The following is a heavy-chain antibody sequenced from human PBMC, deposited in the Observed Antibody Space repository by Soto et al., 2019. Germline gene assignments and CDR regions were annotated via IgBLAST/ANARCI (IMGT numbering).Heavy chain of an antibody. CDR3: VSHRNYIVVSGSFFDY. V-gene: IGHV4-39*01. CDR1: GGSIASSFYY. CDR2: IYYSGST. J-gene: IGHJ4*02. D-gene: IGHD6-19*01. Sequence: PSETLSLTCTVSGGSIASSFYYWGWVRQSPGKGLEWIESIYYSGSTHYNPSLKSRVTVSVDTSKNQFSLKLTSVTAADTAVYFCVSHRNYIVVSGSFFDYWSQGTLVTVSS.